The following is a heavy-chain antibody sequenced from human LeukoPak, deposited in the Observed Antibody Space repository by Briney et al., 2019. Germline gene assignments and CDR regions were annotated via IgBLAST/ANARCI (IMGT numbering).Heavy chain of an antibody. J-gene: IGHJ4*02. V-gene: IGHV4-34*01. Sequence: SETLSLTCAVYGGSFSGYYWSWIRQPPGKGLEWIGEINHSGSTNYNPSLKSRVTIPVDTSKNQFSLKLSSVTAADTAVYYCARAPDDYFDYWGQGTLVTVSS. CDR1: GGSFSGYY. CDR3: ARAPDDYFDY. CDR2: INHSGST.